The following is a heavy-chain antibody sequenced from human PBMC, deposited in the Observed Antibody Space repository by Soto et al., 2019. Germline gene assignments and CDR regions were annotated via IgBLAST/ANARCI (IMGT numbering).Heavy chain of an antibody. CDR1: GSTISTGGYT. Sequence: SETLSLTCDVSGSTISTGGYTWAWIRQPPEKALEWIGHTYHSGNPYYNQSLKSRVIISVDSSKNQFSLKVRSVTAADTAVYYCVGLIGNSWLDSGGQETLVTVSS. V-gene: IGHV4-30-2*01. J-gene: IGHJ5*01. CDR3: VGLIGNSWLDS. CDR2: TYHSGNP. D-gene: IGHD2-15*01.